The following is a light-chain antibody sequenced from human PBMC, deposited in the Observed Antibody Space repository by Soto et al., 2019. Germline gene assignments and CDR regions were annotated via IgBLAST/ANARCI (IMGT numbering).Light chain of an antibody. CDR2: GVT. Sequence: QSALTQPASVSGSPGQSITISCTGSGSDIGAYNYVSWYQQHPGKAPKLLIHGVTRRPSGVSSRFSASKSAYTASLTISGLQAEDEANYYCSSFAGSPVVFGGGTKLTVL. V-gene: IGLV2-14*01. CDR1: GSDIGAYNY. CDR3: SSFAGSPVV. J-gene: IGLJ2*01.